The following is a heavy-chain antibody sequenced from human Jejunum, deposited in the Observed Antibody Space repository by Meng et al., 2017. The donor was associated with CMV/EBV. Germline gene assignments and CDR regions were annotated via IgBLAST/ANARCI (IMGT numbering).Heavy chain of an antibody. V-gene: IGHV4-61*03. D-gene: IGHD1-26*01. Sequence: GSVSSSYYYWSWIRQPPGKGLEWIGSIYYRGSTNYNPSLKSRVTISIDTSKNHFSLNLSPVTAADTAVYYCARDKGGSYQANWFDPWGQGTLVTVSS. CDR2: IYYRGST. CDR3: ARDKGGSYQANWFDP. CDR1: GSVSSSYYY. J-gene: IGHJ5*02.